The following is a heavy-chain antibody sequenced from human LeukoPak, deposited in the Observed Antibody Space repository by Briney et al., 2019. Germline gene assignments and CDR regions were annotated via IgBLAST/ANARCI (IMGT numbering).Heavy chain of an antibody. Sequence: PSETLSLTCTVSGGSISSYYWSWIRQPPGKRLKWIGYIYTSGITNYNPSLKSRVTISVDTSKNQFSLKLSSVTAADTAVYYCARHIGSWNYDSSGYYYFDYWGQGTLVTVSS. CDR1: GGSISSYY. D-gene: IGHD3-22*01. J-gene: IGHJ4*02. V-gene: IGHV4-4*09. CDR3: ARHIGSWNYDSSGYYYFDY. CDR2: IYTSGIT.